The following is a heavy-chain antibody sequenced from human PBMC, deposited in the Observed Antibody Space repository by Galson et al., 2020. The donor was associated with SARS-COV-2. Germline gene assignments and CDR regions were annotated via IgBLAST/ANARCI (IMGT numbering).Heavy chain of an antibody. CDR1: GGTFSSYA. J-gene: IGHJ4*02. Sequence: SVKVSCTASGGTFSSYAISWVRQAPGQGLEWMGGIIPILGIANYAQKFQGRVTITADKSTSTAYMELSSLRSEDTAVYYCARVHNYYDSSGYYYGFAYWGQGTLVTVSS. V-gene: IGHV1-69*10. D-gene: IGHD3-22*01. CDR2: IIPILGIA. CDR3: ARVHNYYDSSGYYYGFAY.